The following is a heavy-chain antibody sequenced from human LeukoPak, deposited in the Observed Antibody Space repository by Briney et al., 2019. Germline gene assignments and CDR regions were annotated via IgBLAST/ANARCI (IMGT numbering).Heavy chain of an antibody. D-gene: IGHD5-18*01. CDR1: GGSISSYY. Sequence: PSETLSLTCTVSGGSISSYYWSWIRQPPGKGLEWIGYIYYSGSTNYNPSLKSRVTISVDTSKNQFSLKLSSVTAADTAVYYCARDRDTAMAYGMDVWGQGTTVTVSS. CDR2: IYYSGST. CDR3: ARDRDTAMAYGMDV. V-gene: IGHV4-59*01. J-gene: IGHJ6*02.